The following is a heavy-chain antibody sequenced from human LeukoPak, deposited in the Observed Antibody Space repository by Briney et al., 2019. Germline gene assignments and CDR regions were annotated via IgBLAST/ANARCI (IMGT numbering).Heavy chain of an antibody. CDR3: ARDPVYGSGSYAFDY. D-gene: IGHD3-10*01. CDR2: IYTSGST. CDR1: GYSISSGYY. Sequence: PSDTLSLTCTVSGYSISSGYYWGWIRPPPGKGLEWIGSIYTSGSTNYNPSLKSRVTMSVDTSKTQFSLKLSSETAADTAVYYCARDPVYGSGSYAFDYWGQGTLVTVSS. J-gene: IGHJ4*02. V-gene: IGHV4-38-2*02.